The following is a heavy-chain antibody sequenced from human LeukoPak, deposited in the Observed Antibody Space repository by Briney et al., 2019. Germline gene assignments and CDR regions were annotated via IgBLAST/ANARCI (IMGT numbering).Heavy chain of an antibody. J-gene: IGHJ2*01. CDR2: IRQDGNEK. Sequence: QPGGSLRLSCVVSGFTFSDYYMSWIRQAPGKGLEWVANIRQDGNEKYYVDSVKGRFTISRDNAKNSLYLQMNSLRVEDTAVYYCARDTLGNSGNWYFDLWGRGTLVTVSS. CDR3: ARDTLGNSGNWYFDL. V-gene: IGHV3-7*01. D-gene: IGHD2/OR15-2a*01. CDR1: GFTFSDYY.